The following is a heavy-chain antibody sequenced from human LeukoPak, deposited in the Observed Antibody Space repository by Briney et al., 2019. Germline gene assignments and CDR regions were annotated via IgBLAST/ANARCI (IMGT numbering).Heavy chain of an antibody. CDR1: GYTFTSYG. CDR3: ARGGTAVIAPYAFDI. V-gene: IGHV1-18*01. Sequence: ASVKVSCKASGYTFTSYGISWVGQAPGQGLEWMGWISPYNGNTNYAQKLQGRVTMTTDTSTTTAYMELRSLRSDDTAVYYCARGGTAVIAPYAFDIWGQGTMVTVSS. J-gene: IGHJ3*02. CDR2: ISPYNGNT. D-gene: IGHD4-23*01.